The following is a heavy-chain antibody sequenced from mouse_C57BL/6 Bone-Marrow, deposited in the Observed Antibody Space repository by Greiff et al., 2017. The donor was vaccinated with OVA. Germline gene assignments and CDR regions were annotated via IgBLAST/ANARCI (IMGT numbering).Heavy chain of an antibody. Sequence: QVQLKQSGAELVKPGASVKMSCKASGYTFTSYWITWVKQRPGQGLEWIGDIYPGSGSTNYNEQFKSKATLTVDTSSSTAYMQLSSLTSEDSAVYYCARSRYSNYTGAMDYWGQGTSVTVSS. CDR1: GYTFTSYW. J-gene: IGHJ4*01. CDR3: ARSRYSNYTGAMDY. D-gene: IGHD2-5*01. CDR2: IYPGSGST. V-gene: IGHV1-55*01.